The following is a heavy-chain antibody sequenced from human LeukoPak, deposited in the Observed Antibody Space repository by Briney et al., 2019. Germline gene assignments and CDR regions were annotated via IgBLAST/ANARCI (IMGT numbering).Heavy chain of an antibody. J-gene: IGHJ4*02. V-gene: IGHV3-53*01. CDR3: TRDINPSVAVPGYYFDS. CDR1: GFTVSSNY. CDR2: IYSDGST. Sequence: GGSLRLSCAASGFTVSSNYMSWVRQAPGKGLEWVSVIYSDGSTYYADSVKGRFTISRDDSKNMLWLQMNSLRADDTAVYYCTRDINPSVAVPGYYFDSWGQGTLVTVSS. D-gene: IGHD6-19*01.